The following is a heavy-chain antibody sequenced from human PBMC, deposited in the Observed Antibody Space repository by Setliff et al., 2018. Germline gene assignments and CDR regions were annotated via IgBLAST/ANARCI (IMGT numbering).Heavy chain of an antibody. CDR3: AREGGSSGYRVYYFDY. Sequence: SETLSLTCAVYGGSFSTYYWIWIRQPPGKGLEWIGEINHSGSTNYNPSLKSRVTLSIDTSKNQFSLKLSSVTAADTAVYYCAREGGSSGYRVYYFDYWGQGTLVTVSS. D-gene: IGHD3-22*01. V-gene: IGHV4-34*01. CDR2: INHSGST. CDR1: GGSFSTYY. J-gene: IGHJ4*02.